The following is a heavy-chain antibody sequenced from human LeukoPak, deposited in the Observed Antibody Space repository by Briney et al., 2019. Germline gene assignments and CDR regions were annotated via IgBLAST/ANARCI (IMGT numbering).Heavy chain of an antibody. CDR3: ARHDSSGPYNAFDI. Sequence: SETPSLTCTVSGGSISSSSYYWGWIRQPPGEGLGWIGSIYYGGNTYYNPSLKSRVTMSVDTSKNQFSLKLSSVTAADTAVYYCARHDSSGPYNAFDIWGQGTMVTVSS. CDR2: IYYGGNT. CDR1: GGSISSSSYY. D-gene: IGHD3-22*01. J-gene: IGHJ3*02. V-gene: IGHV4-39*01.